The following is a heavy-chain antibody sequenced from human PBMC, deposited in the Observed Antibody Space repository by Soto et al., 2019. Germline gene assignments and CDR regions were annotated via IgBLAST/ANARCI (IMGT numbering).Heavy chain of an antibody. CDR1: GYSFSRYG. CDR2: ISAYNGNS. V-gene: IGHV1-18*01. D-gene: IGHD2-15*01. J-gene: IGHJ6*03. Sequence: ASVKVSCKASGYSFSRYGFSWVRQAPGQGLEWVGWISAYNGNSDYAQKFQGRVTMTTDTSTSTAYMELRSLRSDDTAVYYCAISSVEGRYYYCTDVWGKGTTVTVSS. CDR3: AISSVEGRYYYCTDV.